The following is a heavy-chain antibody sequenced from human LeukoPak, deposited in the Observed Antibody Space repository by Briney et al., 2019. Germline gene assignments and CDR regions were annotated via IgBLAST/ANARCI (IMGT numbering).Heavy chain of an antibody. CDR3: ARDYGSGSALDY. D-gene: IGHD3-10*01. V-gene: IGHV4-34*01. J-gene: IGHJ4*02. Sequence: SETLSLTCAVYGGSFSDYYWSWIRQPPGKGLEWIGEINHSGSTNYNPSLKSRVTISVDTSKNQFSLKLSAVSAADTAVYYCARDYGSGSALDYWGQGTLVTVSS. CDR1: GGSFSDYY. CDR2: INHSGST.